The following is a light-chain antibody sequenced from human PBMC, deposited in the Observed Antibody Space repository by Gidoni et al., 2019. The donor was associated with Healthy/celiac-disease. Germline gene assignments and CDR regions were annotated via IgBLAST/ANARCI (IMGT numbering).Light chain of an antibody. Sequence: QSVLTQPPSVSGPPGQRVTISCTWSSSNIGAGYDVHWYQQLPGTAPKRLIYGNSNRPSGVPDRFSGSKSGTSASLAITGLQAEDEADYYCQSYDSSLSSWVFGGGTKLTVL. V-gene: IGLV1-40*01. CDR3: QSYDSSLSSWV. CDR2: GNS. CDR1: SSNIGAGYD. J-gene: IGLJ3*02.